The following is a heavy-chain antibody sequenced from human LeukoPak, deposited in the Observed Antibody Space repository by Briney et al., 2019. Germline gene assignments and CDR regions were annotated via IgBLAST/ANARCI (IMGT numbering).Heavy chain of an antibody. Sequence: PGGSLRLSCAASGFTFSSYGMHWVRQAPGKGLEWVALIRYDGSSKYYADSVKGRFTISRDNSKNTLYLQMNSLRAEDTAVYYCAKDRGSAFDYWGQGTLVTVSS. J-gene: IGHJ4*02. CDR1: GFTFSSYG. D-gene: IGHD1-26*01. CDR3: AKDRGSAFDY. V-gene: IGHV3-30*02. CDR2: IRYDGSSK.